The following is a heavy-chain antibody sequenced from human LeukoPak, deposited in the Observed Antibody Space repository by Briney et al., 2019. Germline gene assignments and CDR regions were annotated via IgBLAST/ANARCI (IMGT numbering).Heavy chain of an antibody. D-gene: IGHD3-10*01. CDR3: ARGPGRAWFGELLLYYYYGVDV. CDR2: INHSGST. V-gene: IGHV4-34*01. CDR1: GGSFSGYY. Sequence: PSETLSLTCAVYGGSFSGYYWSWIRQPPGKGLEWIGEINHSGSTNYNPSLKSRVTISVDTSKNQFSLKLSSVTAADTAVYYCARGPGRAWFGELLLYYYYGVDVWGQGTTVTVSS. J-gene: IGHJ6*02.